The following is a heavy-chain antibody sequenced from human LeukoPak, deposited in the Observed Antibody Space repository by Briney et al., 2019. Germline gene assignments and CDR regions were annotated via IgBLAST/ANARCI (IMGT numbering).Heavy chain of an antibody. CDR2: ISGSGGRT. D-gene: IGHD3-22*01. V-gene: IGHV3-23*01. CDR3: AKRGVVIRVILVGFHKEAYYFDS. J-gene: IGHJ4*02. CDR1: GFTLGNYG. Sequence: GGSLRLSCAVSGFTLGNYGMSWVRQAPGKGLEWVAGISGSGGRTNYADSVKGRFTISRDNPKNTLYLQMNSLRVEDTAVYFCAKRGVVIRVILVGFHKEAYYFDSWGQGALVTVSS.